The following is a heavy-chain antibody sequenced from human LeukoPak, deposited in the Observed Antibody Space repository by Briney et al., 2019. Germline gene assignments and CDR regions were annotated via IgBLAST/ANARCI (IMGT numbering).Heavy chain of an antibody. CDR2: IITIFGTA. CDR1: GGTFSSYA. V-gene: IGHV1-69*13. J-gene: IGHJ4*02. D-gene: IGHD3-22*01. CDR3: AREGGDYYDSSGYYRGLLDY. Sequence: ASVKVSCKASGGTFSSYAISWVRQAPGQGLEWMGGIITIFGTAKYAQKFQGRVTITADESTSTAYMELSSLRSEDTAVYYCAREGGDYYDSSGYYRGLLDYWGLGTLVTVSS.